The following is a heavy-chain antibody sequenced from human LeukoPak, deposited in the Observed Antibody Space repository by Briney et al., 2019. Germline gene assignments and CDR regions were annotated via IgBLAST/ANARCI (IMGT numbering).Heavy chain of an antibody. Sequence: RRSLRLSCAASGFTFSSYAMHWVRQAPGKGLEWVAVISYDGSNKYYADSVKGRFTISRDNSKNTLYLQMNSLRAEDTAVYYCARTSDTAKYYYYYYGMDVWGQGTTVTVSS. V-gene: IGHV3-30*04. D-gene: IGHD5-18*01. J-gene: IGHJ6*02. CDR3: ARTSDTAKYYYYYYGMDV. CDR2: ISYDGSNK. CDR1: GFTFSSYA.